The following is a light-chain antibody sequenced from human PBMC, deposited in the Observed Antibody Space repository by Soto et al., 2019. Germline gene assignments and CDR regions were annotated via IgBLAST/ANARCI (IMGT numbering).Light chain of an antibody. J-gene: IGKJ5*01. V-gene: IGKV1-39*01. Sequence: EIQMTQGPSSLSASVGDSVTITGRASQSISSYLNRYQQKPAKAPKILIYAASSLQSGVPXRFSGSGSGTAFTLTISSLQPEDFATYYCRXSYSTRITXGQGTRLEI. CDR1: QSISSY. CDR2: AAS. CDR3: RXSYSTRIT.